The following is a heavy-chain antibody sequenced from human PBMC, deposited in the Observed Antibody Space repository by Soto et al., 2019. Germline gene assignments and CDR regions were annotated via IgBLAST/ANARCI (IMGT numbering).Heavy chain of an antibody. Sequence: SETLSLTCSVSGGSISYNSYDWGWIRQPPGKGLEWIGGIFYTGTTYYSPSLKDRVTMSMDTSKNSFSVNLTSVTAADTAVYFWARLVVVAPVSNVWGQGTLVTVSS. CDR3: ARLVVVAPVSNV. V-gene: IGHV4-39*02. J-gene: IGHJ4*02. D-gene: IGHD2-21*01. CDR1: GGSISYNSYD. CDR2: IFYTGTT.